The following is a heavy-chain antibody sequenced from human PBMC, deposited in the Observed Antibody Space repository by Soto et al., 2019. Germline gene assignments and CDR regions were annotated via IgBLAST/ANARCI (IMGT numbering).Heavy chain of an antibody. CDR1: GYTFTSYC. J-gene: IGHJ6*02. CDR3: ARDRLLRYSGYEAHYYGMDV. Sequence: ASVKVSCKASGYTFTSYCISWVLQAPGQGLEWMGWISAYNGNTNYAQKLQGRVTMTTDTSTSTAYMELRSLRSDDTAVYYCARDRLLRYSGYEAHYYGMDVWGQGTTVTVSS. D-gene: IGHD5-12*01. V-gene: IGHV1-18*04. CDR2: ISAYNGNT.